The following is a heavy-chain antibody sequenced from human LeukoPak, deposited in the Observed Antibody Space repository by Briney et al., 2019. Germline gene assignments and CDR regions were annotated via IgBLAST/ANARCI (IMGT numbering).Heavy chain of an antibody. CDR1: GGTFSSYA. V-gene: IGHV1-69*04. J-gene: IGHJ4*02. D-gene: IGHD3-22*01. CDR2: IIPILGIA. Sequence: SVKVSCKASGGTFSSYAISWVRQAPGQGLEWMGRIIPILGIANYAQKLQGRVTMTTDTSTSTAYMELRSLRSDDTAVYYCARDARYYYDSSGYYYGPTGYWGQGTLVTVSS. CDR3: ARDARYYYDSSGYYYGPTGY.